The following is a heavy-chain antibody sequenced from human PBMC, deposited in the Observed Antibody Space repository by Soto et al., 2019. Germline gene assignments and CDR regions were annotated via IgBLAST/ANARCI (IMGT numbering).Heavy chain of an antibody. Sequence: QVQLQESGPGLVKPSGTLALTCAVSGGSISSSNWWSWVRQPPGKGLEWIGEIHHSGSTNYNPSLKSRVTTSVDKSKHQFSLKMSSVTAADTAVYYGARDGIAATGTWGQGTLVTVSS. J-gene: IGHJ4*02. D-gene: IGHD6-13*01. CDR1: GGSISSSNW. CDR3: ARDGIAATGT. V-gene: IGHV4-4*02. CDR2: IHHSGST.